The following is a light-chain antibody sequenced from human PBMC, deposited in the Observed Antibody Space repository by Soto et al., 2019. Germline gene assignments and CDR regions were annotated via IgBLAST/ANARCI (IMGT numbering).Light chain of an antibody. V-gene: IGLV2-14*01. CDR2: QVT. J-gene: IGLJ1*01. CDR1: SSDVGGYNY. CDR3: STYTSSSIDYV. Sequence: QSALTQPPSASGSPGQSITISCTGTSSDVGGYNYVSWYQQHPGKAPKLMIYQVTKRPSGVSNRFSGSKSGNTASLTTSGVQAEDEADYYCSTYTSSSIDYVFGTGTKVTVL.